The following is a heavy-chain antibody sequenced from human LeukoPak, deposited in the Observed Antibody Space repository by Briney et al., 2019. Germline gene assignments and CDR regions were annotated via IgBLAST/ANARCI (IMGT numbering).Heavy chain of an antibody. Sequence: GESLKISCKGSGYSFTSYWIGWVRQMPGKGQEWMGIIYPGDSDTRYSPSFQGQVTISADKSISTAYLQWSSLKASDTAMYYCARLRSAYGDYGDAFDIWGQGTMVTVSS. CDR1: GYSFTSYW. CDR2: IYPGDSDT. V-gene: IGHV5-51*01. J-gene: IGHJ3*02. CDR3: ARLRSAYGDYGDAFDI. D-gene: IGHD4-17*01.